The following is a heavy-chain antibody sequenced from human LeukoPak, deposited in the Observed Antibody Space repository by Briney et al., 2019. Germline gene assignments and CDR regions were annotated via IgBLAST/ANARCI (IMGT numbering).Heavy chain of an antibody. CDR3: ARVRVETTVLDAFDI. D-gene: IGHD4-11*01. J-gene: IGHJ3*02. V-gene: IGHV4-4*07. CDR2: IHTSGTT. CDR1: GDSMETYY. Sequence: SETLSLTCTVTGDSMETYYWSFIRQPAGKGLEWIGRIHTSGTTWYNASLKSRVTMSIDASKNQFSLKLSSVTAADTAVYYCARVRVETTVLDAFDIWGQGTMVTVSS.